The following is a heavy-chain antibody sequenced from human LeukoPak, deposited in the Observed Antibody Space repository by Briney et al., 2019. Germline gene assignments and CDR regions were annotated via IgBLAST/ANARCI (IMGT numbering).Heavy chain of an antibody. J-gene: IGHJ5*02. Sequence: SETLSLTCAVYGGSFSGYYWSWIRQPPGKGLEWIGEINHSGSTNYNPSLKSRVTISVDTSKNQFSLKLSSVTAADTAVYYCARAYYSTSWFPHWGQGALVTVSS. CDR2: INHSGST. CDR1: GGSFSGYY. D-gene: IGHD3-10*01. V-gene: IGHV4-34*01. CDR3: ARAYYSTSWFPH.